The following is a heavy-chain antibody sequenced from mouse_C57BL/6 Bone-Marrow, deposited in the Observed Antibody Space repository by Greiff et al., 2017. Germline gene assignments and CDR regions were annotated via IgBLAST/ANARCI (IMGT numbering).Heavy chain of an antibody. J-gene: IGHJ3*01. V-gene: IGHV1-15*01. CDR3: KDRWFAY. CDR2: IDTDTGGT. CDR1: GYTFTDYE. Sequence: QVQLQQSGAELVRPGASVTLSCKASGYTFTDYEMDWVKQTPVHGLEWIGAIDTDTGGTAYNQKFKGKAILTADKSSSTAYMELRSLTSEDSAVYYCKDRWFAYWGQGTLVTVSA.